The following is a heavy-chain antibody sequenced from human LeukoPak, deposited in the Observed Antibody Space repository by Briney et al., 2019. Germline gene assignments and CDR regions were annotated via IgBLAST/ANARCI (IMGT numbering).Heavy chain of an antibody. CDR3: AKTLMVTDDGMDV. D-gene: IGHD2-21*02. CDR1: GFTFSSYA. CDR2: ISGSGGST. V-gene: IGHV3-23*01. J-gene: IGHJ6*02. Sequence: WGSLRLSCAASGFTFSSYAMSWVRQAPGKGLEWVSAISGSGGSTYYADSVKGPFTISTDNPTTTLYLKMNRVRDEDTAVCYCAKTLMVTDDGMDVWGQGTTVTVSS.